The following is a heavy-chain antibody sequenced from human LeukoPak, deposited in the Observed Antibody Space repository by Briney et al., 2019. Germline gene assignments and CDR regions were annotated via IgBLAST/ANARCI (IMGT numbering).Heavy chain of an antibody. CDR3: ASIVMYSSSWYFGY. J-gene: IGHJ4*02. D-gene: IGHD6-13*01. V-gene: IGHV3-7*03. CDR1: GFTFSNYW. CDR2: IKQDGSEK. Sequence: PGGSLRLSCAASGFTFSNYWMTWVRQAPGKGLEWVANIKQDGSEKYYVDSVKGRFTIPRDNAKNSLYLQMNSLRAEDTAVYYCASIVMYSSSWYFGYWGQGTLVTVSS.